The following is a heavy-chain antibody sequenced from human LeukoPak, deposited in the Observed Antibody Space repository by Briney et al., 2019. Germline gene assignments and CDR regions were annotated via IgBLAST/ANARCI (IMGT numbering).Heavy chain of an antibody. J-gene: IGHJ4*02. CDR3: AKQSYARSLGE. CDR2: TNSGGSST. Sequence: GGSLRLSCAASGFPFSDLSMSWVRQAPGKGLEWISTTNSGGSSTDYAESVKGRFTISRDNSKNTLYLQMSSLRVEDTAMYYCAKQSYARSLGEGGPGTLVTVSS. V-gene: IGHV3-23*01. CDR1: GFPFSDLS. D-gene: IGHD2-8*01.